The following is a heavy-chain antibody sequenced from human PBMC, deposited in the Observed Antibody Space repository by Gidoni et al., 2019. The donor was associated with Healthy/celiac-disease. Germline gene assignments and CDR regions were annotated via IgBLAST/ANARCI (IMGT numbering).Heavy chain of an antibody. Sequence: QVQLVQSGAEVKKPGASVKVSCKAAGYTVTSYGISWVRQAPGQGLEWMGWISAYNGNTNYAQKLQGRLTMTTDTTTSTAYMELRSLSSDDTAVYSCARCTDSGYDFVDFDYWGQGTLVTVSS. CDR1: GYTVTSYG. CDR3: ARCTDSGYDFVDFDY. J-gene: IGHJ4*02. CDR2: ISAYNGNT. D-gene: IGHD5-12*01. V-gene: IGHV1-18*01.